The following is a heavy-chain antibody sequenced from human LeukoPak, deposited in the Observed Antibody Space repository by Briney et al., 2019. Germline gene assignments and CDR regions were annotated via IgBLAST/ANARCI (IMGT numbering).Heavy chain of an antibody. V-gene: IGHV1-2*02. D-gene: IGHD3-9*01. CDR2: INPNSGGT. Sequence: ASVKVSCKASGYTFTGYYMHWVRQAPGQGLEWMGWINPNSGGTNYAQKFQGRVTMTRDTSISTAYMELSRLRSDDTAVYYCARGAPDYDILTGYPKDYWYFDLWGRGTLVTVSS. CDR3: ARGAPDYDILTGYPKDYWYFDL. J-gene: IGHJ2*01. CDR1: GYTFTGYY.